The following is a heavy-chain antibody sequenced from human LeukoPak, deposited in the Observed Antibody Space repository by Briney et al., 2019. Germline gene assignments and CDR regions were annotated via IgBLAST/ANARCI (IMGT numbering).Heavy chain of an antibody. CDR1: GFIFDDYA. Sequence: PGRSLRLSCEASGFIFDDYAMHWVRQVPGKGLEWASGISWKSDSMRYADSVKGRFTISRDNSKNTLYLQMNSLRAEDTAVYYCAKPHFDYWGQGTLVTVSS. CDR2: ISWKSDSM. V-gene: IGHV3-9*01. CDR3: AKPHFDY. J-gene: IGHJ4*02.